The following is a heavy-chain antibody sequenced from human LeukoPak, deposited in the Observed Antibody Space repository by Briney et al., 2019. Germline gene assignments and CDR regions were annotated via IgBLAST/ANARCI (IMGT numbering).Heavy chain of an antibody. V-gene: IGHV3-7*01. CDR3: ARARFKGRFDY. CDR2: IKQDGSEK. J-gene: IGHJ4*02. CDR1: GFTFSSYW. Sequence: GGSLRLSCAASGFTFSSYWMSWVRHAPGKGLEWVANIKQDGSEKYYVDSVKGRFTISRDNAKNSLYLQMNSLRAEDTAVYYCARARFKGRFDYWGQGTLVTVSS.